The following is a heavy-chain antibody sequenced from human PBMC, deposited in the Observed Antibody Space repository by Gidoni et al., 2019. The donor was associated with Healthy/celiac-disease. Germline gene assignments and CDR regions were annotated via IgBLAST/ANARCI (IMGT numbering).Heavy chain of an antibody. CDR3: TRWGSYSSSSVNFDY. J-gene: IGHJ4*02. CDR2: IRRKANSYAT. V-gene: IGHV3-73*01. Sequence: EVQLVESGGGLVQPGGSLKLSCAASGFTFSGSGMHWVLQASGKGLEWVGRIRRKANSYATAYAASVKGRFTISRDDSKNTAYLQMNSLKTEDTAVYYCTRWGSYSSSSVNFDYWGQGTLVTVSS. D-gene: IGHD6-6*01. CDR1: GFTFSGSG.